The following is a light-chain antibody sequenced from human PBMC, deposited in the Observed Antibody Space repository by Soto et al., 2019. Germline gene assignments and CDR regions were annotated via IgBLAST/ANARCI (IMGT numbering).Light chain of an antibody. Sequence: EVVMTQSPVTLSVSPGESATLSCRASQGVRNNLAWYQQRPGQAPRLLIYGASSRATGIPDRFSGSGSGTDFTLTISRLEPEDFAVYYCQQYGNSPRWTFGQGTKVDIK. J-gene: IGKJ1*01. CDR2: GAS. CDR3: QQYGNSPRWT. V-gene: IGKV3-20*01. CDR1: QGVRNN.